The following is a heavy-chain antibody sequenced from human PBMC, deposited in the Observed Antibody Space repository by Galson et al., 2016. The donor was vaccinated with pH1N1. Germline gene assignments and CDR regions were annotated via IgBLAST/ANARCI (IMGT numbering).Heavy chain of an antibody. CDR3: AKSPLFDGDYVGMDV. J-gene: IGHJ6*02. V-gene: IGHV3-30*18. CDR2: ISSDGSNK. CDR1: GFTFSSYG. D-gene: IGHD4-17*01. Sequence: SLRLSCAASGFTFSSYGMHWVRQAPGKGLEWVAVISSDGSNKYYADSVKGRFTISRDNSKNTPYLQMNSLSAEDTAVYYCAKSPLFDGDYVGMDVWGQGTTVTVSS.